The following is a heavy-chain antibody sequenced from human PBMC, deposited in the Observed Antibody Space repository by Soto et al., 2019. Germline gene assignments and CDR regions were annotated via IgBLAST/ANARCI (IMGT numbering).Heavy chain of an antibody. V-gene: IGHV3-15*01. CDR3: TTEKGIAAASAFDP. J-gene: IGHJ5*02. D-gene: IGHD6-13*01. CDR2: IKSKTDGGTT. Sequence: ESGGGLVKPGGSLRLSCAASGFTFSNAWMSWVRQAPGKGLEWVGRIKSKTDGGTTDYAAPVKGRFTISRDDSKNTLYLQMNSLKTEDTAVYYCTTEKGIAAASAFDPWGQGTLVTVSS. CDR1: GFTFSNAW.